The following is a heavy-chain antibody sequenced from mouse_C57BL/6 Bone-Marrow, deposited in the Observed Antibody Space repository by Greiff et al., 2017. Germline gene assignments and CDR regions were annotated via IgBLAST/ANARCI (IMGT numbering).Heavy chain of an antibody. CDR1: GYAFSSYW. Sequence: VQLQQSGAELVKPGASVKISCKASGYAFSSYWMNWVKQRPGKGLVWIGQIYPGDGDTNYNGKFKGKATLTADKSSSTAYMQLSSLTSEDSAVYFCARLYDGHYYAMDYWGQGTSVTVSS. J-gene: IGHJ4*01. CDR2: IYPGDGDT. V-gene: IGHV1-80*01. CDR3: ARLYDGHYYAMDY. D-gene: IGHD2-3*01.